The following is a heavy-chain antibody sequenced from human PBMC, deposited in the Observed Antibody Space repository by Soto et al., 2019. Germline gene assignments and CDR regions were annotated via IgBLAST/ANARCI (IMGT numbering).Heavy chain of an antibody. J-gene: IGHJ5*02. CDR3: ARADYYDSSGFYYDR. V-gene: IGHV1-46*01. Sequence: QVQLVQSGAEVKKPGASVKVSCKASGYIFTNHYIHWVRQAPGQGLEWMGIINPSGGSTNYLQKLQGRITMTRDTSTSTVYMELSSLRSEDTAVYFCARADYYDSSGFYYDRWGQGTLVTVSS. CDR1: GYIFTNHY. CDR2: INPSGGST. D-gene: IGHD3-22*01.